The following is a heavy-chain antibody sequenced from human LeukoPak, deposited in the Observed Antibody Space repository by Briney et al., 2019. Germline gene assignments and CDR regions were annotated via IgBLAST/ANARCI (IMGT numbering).Heavy chain of an antibody. D-gene: IGHD2-2*01. J-gene: IGHJ6*02. CDR1: GGSISSYY. Sequence: SETLSLTCTVSGGSISSYYWSWIRQSPGKGLEWIGYIYPTGGTNYNPSLKSRVTMSVDTSKNQFSLKLNSVTAADTAVYYCARGGEVPAAMWGFGYYYYYGMDVWGQGTTVTVSS. CDR2: IYPTGGT. V-gene: IGHV4-4*08. CDR3: ARGGEVPAAMWGFGYYYYYGMDV.